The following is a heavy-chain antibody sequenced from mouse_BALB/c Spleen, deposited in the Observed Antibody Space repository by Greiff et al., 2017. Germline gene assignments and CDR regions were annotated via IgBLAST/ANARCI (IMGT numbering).Heavy chain of an antibody. V-gene: IGHV2-6-4*01. CDR2: IWGGGST. Sequence: VQRVESGPGLVAPSQSLSITCTVSGFSLSRYSVHWVRQPPGKGLEWLGMIWGGGSTDYNSALKSRLSISKDNSKSQVYLKMNSLQTDDTAMYYCARRGSSLYAMDYWGQGTSVTVSS. J-gene: IGHJ4*01. CDR1: GFSLSRYS. CDR3: ARRGSSLYAMDY. D-gene: IGHD1-1*01.